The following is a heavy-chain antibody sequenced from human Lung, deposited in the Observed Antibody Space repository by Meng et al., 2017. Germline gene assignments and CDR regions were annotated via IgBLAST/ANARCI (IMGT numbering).Heavy chain of an antibody. CDR2: INPKGGDT. V-gene: IGHV1-2*06. Sequence: VQLVQTGAEVKKACALVKVACKASGFTFPDYWLHWVRRAPRQGLEWMGRINPKGGDTHYAQRFQGRVTMAGDTSISTAYMELSGLRSDDTAMYYCARDEDISAAGKLFGDYWGQGTLVTVSS. CDR3: ARDEDISAAGKLFGDY. CDR1: GFTFPDYW. J-gene: IGHJ4*02. D-gene: IGHD6-13*01.